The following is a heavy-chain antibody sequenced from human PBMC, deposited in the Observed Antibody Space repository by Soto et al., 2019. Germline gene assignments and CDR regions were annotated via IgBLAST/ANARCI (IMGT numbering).Heavy chain of an antibody. CDR3: ARDSGNLNTWAYFFDY. CDR1: GYTFSDFG. V-gene: IGHV1-18*01. CDR2: ISGYNGNT. Sequence: QGQLVQSGGEVKKPGASVKVSCKASGYTFSDFGISWVRQAPGQGLEWMGWISGYNGNTNYAQKVQDRVTMTTDASTSTAYMELRSLRADDTAVYYCARDSGNLNTWAYFFDYWGQGTLVTVSS. D-gene: IGHD2-2*02. J-gene: IGHJ4*02.